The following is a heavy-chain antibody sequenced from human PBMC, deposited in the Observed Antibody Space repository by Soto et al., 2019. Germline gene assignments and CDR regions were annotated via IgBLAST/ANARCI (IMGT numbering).Heavy chain of an antibody. Sequence: GGSLRLSCAASGFTFSSYAMSWVRQAPGKGLEWVSAIRGSGSSTYYADSVKGRFTISRDNSKNTLYLQMNSLRAEDTAVYYCARDVRYCRNTCCYENYYYYMDDWGKGTMVTVSS. V-gene: IGHV3-23*01. CDR2: IRGSGSST. D-gene: IGHD2-2*01. J-gene: IGHJ6*03. CDR1: GFTFSSYA. CDR3: ARDVRYCRNTCCYENYYYYMDD.